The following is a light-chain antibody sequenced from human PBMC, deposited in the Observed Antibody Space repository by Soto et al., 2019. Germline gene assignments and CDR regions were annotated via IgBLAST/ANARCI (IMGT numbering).Light chain of an antibody. CDR3: QQYGNSPIT. CDR2: GTS. Sequence: EILLTQSPGILSLSPGERATLSCRASQSVSSNLAWYQQKPGQAPRLLIYGTSSRATGIPDRFSGSGSGTDFTLTISRLEPEDFAVYYCQQYGNSPITFGQGTRLEIK. V-gene: IGKV3-20*01. J-gene: IGKJ5*01. CDR1: QSVSSN.